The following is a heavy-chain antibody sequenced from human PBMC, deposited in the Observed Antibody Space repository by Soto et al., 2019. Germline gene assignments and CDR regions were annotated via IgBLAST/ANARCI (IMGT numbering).Heavy chain of an antibody. V-gene: IGHV1-69*13. Sequence: GASVKVAWKASGGTFSSYAINWVRQAPGQGLECMGGIIPMFGTANYAQKFQGRVTITAXEXXSXXXMXVXXPRXEXTAVYYCARSTRGDYYYGMDDWGQGTTVTVSS. CDR2: IIPMFGTA. CDR1: GGTFSSYA. CDR3: ARSTRGDYYYGMDD. J-gene: IGHJ6*02.